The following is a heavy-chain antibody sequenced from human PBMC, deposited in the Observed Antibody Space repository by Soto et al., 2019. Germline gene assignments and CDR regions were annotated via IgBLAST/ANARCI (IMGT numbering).Heavy chain of an antibody. CDR2: ISGSDDST. D-gene: IGHD6-6*01. V-gene: IGHV3-23*01. Sequence: EVQLLESGGGLVQPGESLRLSCAASGFTFSSYAMSWVRQAPGKGLEWVSVISGSDDSTYYADSVKGRFTISRDNSKNTLYLQMNSLTAEETAVYYCAKRSSSSTFDYWGQGTLVTVSS. CDR1: GFTFSSYA. J-gene: IGHJ4*02. CDR3: AKRSSSSTFDY.